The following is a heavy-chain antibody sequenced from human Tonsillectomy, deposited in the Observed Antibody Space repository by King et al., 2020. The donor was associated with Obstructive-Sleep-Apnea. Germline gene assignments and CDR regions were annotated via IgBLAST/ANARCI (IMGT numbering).Heavy chain of an antibody. CDR1: GFTFSSYS. J-gene: IGHJ6*02. V-gene: IGHV3-21*01. D-gene: IGHD2-15*01. CDR3: ARDCSGGSCYYGMDV. CDR2: ISSSSSYI. Sequence: VQLVESGGGLVKPGGSLRLSCAASGFTFSSYSMNWVRQAPGKGLEWVSSISSSSSYIYCADSVKGRFTISRDNAKNSLYLQMNSLRAEDTAVYYCARDCSGGSCYYGMDVWGQGTTVTVSS.